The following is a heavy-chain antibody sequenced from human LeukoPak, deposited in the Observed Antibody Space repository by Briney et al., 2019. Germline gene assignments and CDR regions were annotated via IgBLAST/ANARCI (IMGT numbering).Heavy chain of an antibody. CDR3: AKDMGYGDYGSLGY. Sequence: PGGSLRLSCAASGFTFDDYAMHWVRHAPGKGLEWVSGISWNSGSIGYADSVKGRFTISRDNANNSLYLQMNSLRAEDTALYYCAKDMGYGDYGSLGYWGQGTLVTVSS. CDR2: ISWNSGSI. CDR1: GFTFDDYA. J-gene: IGHJ4*02. D-gene: IGHD4-17*01. V-gene: IGHV3-9*01.